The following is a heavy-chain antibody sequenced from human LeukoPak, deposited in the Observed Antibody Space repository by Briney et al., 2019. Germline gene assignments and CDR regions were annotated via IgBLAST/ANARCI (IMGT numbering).Heavy chain of an antibody. CDR1: GFTFSSYS. D-gene: IGHD3-22*01. Sequence: GGSLRLSCAASGFTFSSYSMNWVRQAPGKGLEWVSYISSGSGTIYYADSVTGRSTISRDNSKNTLYLQMNSLRAEDTAVYYCAKDPGITMIVVDAFDIWGQGTMVTVSS. CDR3: AKDPGITMIVVDAFDI. CDR2: ISSGSGTI. V-gene: IGHV3-48*01. J-gene: IGHJ3*02.